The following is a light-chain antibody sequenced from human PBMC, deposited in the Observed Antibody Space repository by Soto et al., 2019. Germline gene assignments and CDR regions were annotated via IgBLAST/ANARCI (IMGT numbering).Light chain of an antibody. CDR3: AAWDGSLKGVV. Sequence: QSVLTQAPSASGTPGQXXTISCSGSSSNIGSNTVNWYQQLPGTAPRLLIYDNNQWPSGVPDRFSASKSGTSAPLAISGLQSDDEADYYCAAWDGSLKGVVFGGGTKLTVL. V-gene: IGLV1-44*01. J-gene: IGLJ2*01. CDR2: DNN. CDR1: SSNIGSNT.